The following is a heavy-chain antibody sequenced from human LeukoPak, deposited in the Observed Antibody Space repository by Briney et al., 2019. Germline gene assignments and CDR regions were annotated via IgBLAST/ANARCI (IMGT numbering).Heavy chain of an antibody. D-gene: IGHD5-18*01. CDR1: GFTFSSYW. CDR3: ARDGPDTAMLFLDHYYFDY. Sequence: GGSLRLSCAASGFTFSSYWMSWVRQAPGRGLEWVANIKQDGSEKYYVDSVKGRFTISRDNAKNSLYLQMNSLRAEDTAVYYCARDGPDTAMLFLDHYYFDYWGQGTLVTVSS. J-gene: IGHJ4*02. CDR2: IKQDGSEK. V-gene: IGHV3-7*03.